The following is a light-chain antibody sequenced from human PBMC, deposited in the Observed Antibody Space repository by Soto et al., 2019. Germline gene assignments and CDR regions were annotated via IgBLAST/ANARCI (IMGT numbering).Light chain of an antibody. Sequence: DIQMTQSPSSLSASVGDRVTITCRASQGIRNELGWYQQKPGKAPKRLIYSASSLQRGVPSRFSGSGSGTEFTLTISSLQPEDFATYYCLQHNSYPNTFGPGTRLEIK. CDR1: QGIRNE. CDR3: LQHNSYPNT. CDR2: SAS. J-gene: IGKJ5*01. V-gene: IGKV1-17*01.